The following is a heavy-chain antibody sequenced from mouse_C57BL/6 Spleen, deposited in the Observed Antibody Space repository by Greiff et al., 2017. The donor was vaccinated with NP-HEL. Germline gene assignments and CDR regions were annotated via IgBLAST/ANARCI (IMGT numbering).Heavy chain of an antibody. J-gene: IGHJ1*03. CDR3: TRGDFDGYDYWYFDV. Sequence: VQLQQSGAELVRPGASVTLSCKASGYTFTDYEMHWVKQTPVHGLEWIGAIDPETGGTAYNQKFKGKAILTADKSSSTAYMELRSLTSEDSAVYYCTRGDFDGYDYWYFDVWGTGTTVTVSS. CDR2: IDPETGGT. CDR1: GYTFTDYE. V-gene: IGHV1-15*01. D-gene: IGHD2-2*01.